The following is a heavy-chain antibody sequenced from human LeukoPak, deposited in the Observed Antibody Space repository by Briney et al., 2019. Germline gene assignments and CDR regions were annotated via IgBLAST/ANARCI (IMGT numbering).Heavy chain of an antibody. CDR2: IYTSGST. V-gene: IGHV4-4*09. CDR1: GGSISSYY. D-gene: IGHD3-3*01. CDR3: ARHPNPPCLYYDFWSGYYGVGWFDP. Sequence: SETLSLTCTVSGGSISSYYWSWIRQPPGKGLEWIGYIYTSGSTNYNPSLKSRVTISVDTSKNQFSLKLSSVTAADTAVYYCARHPNPPCLYYDFWSGYYGVGWFDPWGQGTLVTVSS. J-gene: IGHJ5*02.